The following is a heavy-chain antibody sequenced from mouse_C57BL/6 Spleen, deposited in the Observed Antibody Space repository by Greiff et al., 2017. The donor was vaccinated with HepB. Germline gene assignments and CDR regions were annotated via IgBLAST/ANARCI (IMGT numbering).Heavy chain of an antibody. D-gene: IGHD2-10*01. V-gene: IGHV5-4*01. CDR1: GFTFSSYA. CDR3: ARDGRAYSKEPYAMDY. CDR2: ISDGGSYT. J-gene: IGHJ4*01. Sequence: EVQRVESGGGLVKPGGSLKLSCAASGFTFSSYAMSWVRQTPEKRLEWVATISDGGSYTYYPDNVKGRFTISRDNAKNNLYLQMSHLKSEDTAMYYCARDGRAYSKEPYAMDYWGQGTSVTVSS.